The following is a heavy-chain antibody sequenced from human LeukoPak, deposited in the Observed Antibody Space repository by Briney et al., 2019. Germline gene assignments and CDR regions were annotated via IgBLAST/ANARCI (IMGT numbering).Heavy chain of an antibody. D-gene: IGHD6-13*01. Sequence: SETLSLTCTVAGGSISNRDYYWGWIRQPPGKGLEWIGSIFNSGSFNSGATYSNPSLRSRMTISMDTAKNQFSLSLSSVTAADTAVYFCARSSGFGSSWYDYWGQGTLVTVSS. J-gene: IGHJ4*02. CDR3: ARSSGFGSSWYDY. CDR2: IFNSGSFNSGAT. CDR1: GGSISNRDYY. V-gene: IGHV4-39*07.